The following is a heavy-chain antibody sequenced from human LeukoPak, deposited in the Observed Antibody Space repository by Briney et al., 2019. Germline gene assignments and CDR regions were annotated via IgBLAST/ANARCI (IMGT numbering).Heavy chain of an antibody. CDR3: SLLTLWDY. CDR1: GFTFDFYT. Sequence: GGSLTLSCAASGFTFDFYTMTWVRQAPGKGLEWVGFIRSKAYGGTTEYAASVKGRFTISRDDSKSIAYLQMNSLKTEDTAVYYCSLLTLWDYWGQGTLVTVSS. D-gene: IGHD3-16*01. CDR2: IRSKAYGGTT. V-gene: IGHV3-49*04. J-gene: IGHJ4*02.